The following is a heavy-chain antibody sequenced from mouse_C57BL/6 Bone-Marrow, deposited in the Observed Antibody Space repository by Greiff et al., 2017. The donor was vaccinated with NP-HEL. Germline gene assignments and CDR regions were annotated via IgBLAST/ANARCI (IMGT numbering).Heavy chain of an antibody. D-gene: IGHD1-1*01. CDR1: GYTFTSYW. J-gene: IGHJ2*01. CDR3: ARKGVTTVVIDY. V-gene: IGHV1-55*01. CDR2: IYPGSGST. Sequence: QVQLQQSGAELVKPGASVKMSCKASGYTFTSYWITWVKQRPGQGLEWIGDIYPGSGSTNYNEKFKSKATLTVDTSSSTAYMQLSSLTSEDSAVYYCARKGVTTVVIDYWGQGTTLTVSS.